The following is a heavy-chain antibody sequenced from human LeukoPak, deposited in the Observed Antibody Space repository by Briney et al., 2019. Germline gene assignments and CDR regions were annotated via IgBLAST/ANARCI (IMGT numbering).Heavy chain of an antibody. J-gene: IGHJ4*02. Sequence: GGSLRLSCAASGFTFSSYSMNWVRQAPGKGLEWVSSISSSSSYIYYADSVKGRFTISRDNAKNSLYLQMNSLRAEDTAVYYCARAPRGQQLVKVPFDYWGQGTLVTVSS. CDR3: ARAPRGQQLVKVPFDY. CDR1: GFTFSSYS. V-gene: IGHV3-21*01. D-gene: IGHD6-13*01. CDR2: ISSSSSYI.